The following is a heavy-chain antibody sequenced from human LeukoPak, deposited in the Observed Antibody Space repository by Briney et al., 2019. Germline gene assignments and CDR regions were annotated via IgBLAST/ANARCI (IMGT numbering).Heavy chain of an antibody. CDR3: ARQAISGYDPPPFDS. CDR1: GYSVSSAHY. Sequence: PSETLSLTCAVSGYSVSSAHYWGWIRQPPGKGLEWIGNLYYSGGTYYNPSLKSRVTISVDTSKNQFSLKLSSVTAADTAVYYCARQAISGYDPPPFDSWGQGTLVTVSS. CDR2: LYYSGGT. V-gene: IGHV4-38-2*01. D-gene: IGHD5-12*01. J-gene: IGHJ4*02.